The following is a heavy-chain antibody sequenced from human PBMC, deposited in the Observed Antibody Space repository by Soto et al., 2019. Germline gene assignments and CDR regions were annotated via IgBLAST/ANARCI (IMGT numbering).Heavy chain of an antibody. CDR2: ISYDGSNK. D-gene: IGHD6-13*01. Sequence: QVQLVESGGGVVQPGKSLRLSCAASGFTFSTYGMHWVLQAPGKGLDWVAVISYDGSNKYYADSVKGRFTISRDNYKNTVYLQINSLRPEDTAVYYCTKGHDSSNWYYFDRWGQGILVTVSS. J-gene: IGHJ4*02. CDR3: TKGHDSSNWYYFDR. CDR1: GFTFSTYG. V-gene: IGHV3-30*18.